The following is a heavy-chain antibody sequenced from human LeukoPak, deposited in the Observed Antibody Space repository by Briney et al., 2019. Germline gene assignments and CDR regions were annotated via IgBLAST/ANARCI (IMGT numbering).Heavy chain of an antibody. CDR1: GYTCTSYA. V-gene: IGHV1-3*01. CDR2: INAGNGNT. J-gene: IGHJ4*02. Sequence: GASVKVSCKASGYTCTSYAMHWVRQATGQRLEWMGWINAGNGNTKYSQKFQGRVTITRDTSASTAYMELSSLRSEDTAVYYCARDGVMVRGGGLGYWGQGTLVTVSS. CDR3: ARDGVMVRGGGLGY. D-gene: IGHD3-10*01.